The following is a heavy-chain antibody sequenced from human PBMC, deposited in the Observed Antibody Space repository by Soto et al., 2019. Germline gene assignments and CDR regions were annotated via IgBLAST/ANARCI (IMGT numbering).Heavy chain of an antibody. V-gene: IGHV2-5*02. Sequence: QITLKESGPTLVKPTQTLTLTCTLSGFSLSTAGVEVVWIRQPPGRALEWLALIYWDNNKHYSPSLRSRLTLTKDTSKNQVVLTMTNMDPLDTDTYSCARGLGNAYDMWGQGILVTVSS. CDR2: IYWDNNK. D-gene: IGHD5-12*01. CDR1: GFSLSTAGVE. J-gene: IGHJ4*02. CDR3: ARGLGNAYDM.